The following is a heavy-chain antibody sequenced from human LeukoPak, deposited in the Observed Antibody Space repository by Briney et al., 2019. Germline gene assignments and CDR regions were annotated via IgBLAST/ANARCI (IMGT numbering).Heavy chain of an antibody. Sequence: ASVKVSCKASGYTFTSYAMHWVRQAPGQRLEWMGWINAGNGNTKYSQEFQGRVTITRDTSASTAYMELSSLGSEDMAVYYCARSPMLELHWFDPWGRGTLVTVSS. V-gene: IGHV1-3*03. D-gene: IGHD1-7*01. J-gene: IGHJ5*02. CDR3: ARSPMLELHWFDP. CDR1: GYTFTSYA. CDR2: INAGNGNT.